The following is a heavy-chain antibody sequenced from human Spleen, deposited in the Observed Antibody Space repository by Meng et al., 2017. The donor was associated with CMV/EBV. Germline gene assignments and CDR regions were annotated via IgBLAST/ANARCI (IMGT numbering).Heavy chain of an antibody. CDR1: GFTFSSYG. Sequence: GESLKISCGASGFTFSSYGMHWVRQAPGKGLEWVAFIQYDGSNKYYADSVKGRFTISRDNSKKMLHLQMNSLRAEDTAVYYCAKDARLYSKYGSGYYGMDVWGQGTTVTVSS. V-gene: IGHV3-30*02. D-gene: IGHD4-11*01. CDR2: IQYDGSNK. J-gene: IGHJ6*02. CDR3: AKDARLYSKYGSGYYGMDV.